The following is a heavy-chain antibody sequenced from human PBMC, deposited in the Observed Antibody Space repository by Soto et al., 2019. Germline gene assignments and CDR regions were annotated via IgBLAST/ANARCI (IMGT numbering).Heavy chain of an antibody. J-gene: IGHJ5*02. V-gene: IGHV1-8*01. CDR2: MNPNSGNT. Sequence: QVQLVQSGAEVKKPGASVKVSCKASGYTFTSYDINWVRQATEQGLEWMGWMNPNSGNTGYAQKFQGRVTMTRNTSISTAYMELSSLRSEDTAVYYCARTYPGYCSGGSCYSGGWFDPWGQGTLVTVSS. D-gene: IGHD2-15*01. CDR1: GYTFTSYD. CDR3: ARTYPGYCSGGSCYSGGWFDP.